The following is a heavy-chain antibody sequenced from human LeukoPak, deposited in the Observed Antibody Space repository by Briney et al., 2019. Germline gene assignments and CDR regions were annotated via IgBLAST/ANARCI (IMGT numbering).Heavy chain of an antibody. V-gene: IGHV1-18*01. CDR1: GYTFTSYG. J-gene: IGHJ3*02. CDR3: ASERYGGNSDAFDI. CDR2: ISAYNGNT. Sequence: ASVKVSCKASGYTFTSYGISWVRQAPGQGLEWMGWISAYNGNTNYAQKLQGRVTMTTDTSTSTAYMELRSLRSDDTAVYYCASERYGGNSDAFDIWGQGTMVTVSS. D-gene: IGHD4-23*01.